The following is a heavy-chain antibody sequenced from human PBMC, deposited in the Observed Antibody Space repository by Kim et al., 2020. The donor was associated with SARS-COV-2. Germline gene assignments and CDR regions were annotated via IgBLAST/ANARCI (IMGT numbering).Heavy chain of an antibody. CDR3: ARMISSSWGFYFDY. V-gene: IGHV2-70*01. J-gene: IGHJ4*02. CDR1: GFSLNTSGMC. CDR2: IDSDDDE. D-gene: IGHD6-13*01. Sequence: SGPTLVNPTQTLTLTCTFSGFSLNTSGMCVGWLRQPPGKALEWLALIDSDDDEYYSTSLQTRLTISKDTSKNQVVLTLINMDPLDTATYFCARMISSSWGFYFDYWGQGTLVTVSS.